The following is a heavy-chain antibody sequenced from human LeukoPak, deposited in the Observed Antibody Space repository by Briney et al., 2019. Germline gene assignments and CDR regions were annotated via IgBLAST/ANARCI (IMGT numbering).Heavy chain of an antibody. D-gene: IGHD2-2*01. CDR2: IDWSDDK. V-gene: IGHV2-5*01. CDR3: ARSFALLPAALHPFDY. Sequence: SGPTLVNPTQTLTLTCTFSGFSLTTSAVGVGWIRQPPGKALEWLAFIDWSDDKRYSPSLKSRLTITKDTSKNQVVLTMTNMDPVDTATYYCARSFALLPAALHPFDYWGQGTLVTVSS. CDR1: GFSLTTSAVG. J-gene: IGHJ4*02.